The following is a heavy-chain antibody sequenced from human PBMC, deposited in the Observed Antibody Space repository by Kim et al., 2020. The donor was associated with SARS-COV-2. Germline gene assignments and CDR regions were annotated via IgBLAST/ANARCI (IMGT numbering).Heavy chain of an antibody. CDR1: GFTFSSYG. Sequence: GGSLRLSCAASGFTFSSYGMHWVRQAPGKGLEWVAVIWYDGSNKYYADSVKGRFTISRDNSKNTLYLQMNSLRAEDTAVYYCAKDLEDCTGGVCSYYGMDVWGQGTTVTVSS. CDR3: AKDLEDCTGGVCSYYGMDV. CDR2: IWYDGSNK. V-gene: IGHV3-33*06. D-gene: IGHD2-8*02. J-gene: IGHJ6*02.